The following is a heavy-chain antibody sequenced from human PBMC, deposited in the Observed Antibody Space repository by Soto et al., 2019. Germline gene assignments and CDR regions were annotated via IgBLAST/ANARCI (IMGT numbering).Heavy chain of an antibody. V-gene: IGHV4-30-4*01. CDR2: IYHTGST. CDR1: EGKMSRGGYY. D-gene: IGHD2-2*01. J-gene: IGHJ5*02. CDR3: ARVPDR. Sequence: SETMCLTSTVAEGKMSRGGYYWSWIRQPPGKGLEWIGFIYHTGSTYYSPSLKSRIAISVDTSKNQFSLKLSSVTAADTAVYYCARVPDRWGQGTLVTVS.